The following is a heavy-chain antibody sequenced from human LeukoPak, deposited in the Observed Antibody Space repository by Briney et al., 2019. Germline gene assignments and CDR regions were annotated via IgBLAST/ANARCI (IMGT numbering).Heavy chain of an antibody. CDR2: INPSGGST. D-gene: IGHD3-22*01. CDR1: GYTFASYY. Sequence: ASVKVSCKASGYTFASYYMHWVRQAPGQGLKWMRIINPSGGSTSYAQKFQGRVTMTRVTSTSTVYMELSSLRSEDTAVYYCAREASNDSSGPPFDYWGQGTLVTVSS. J-gene: IGHJ4*02. CDR3: AREASNDSSGPPFDY. V-gene: IGHV1-46*01.